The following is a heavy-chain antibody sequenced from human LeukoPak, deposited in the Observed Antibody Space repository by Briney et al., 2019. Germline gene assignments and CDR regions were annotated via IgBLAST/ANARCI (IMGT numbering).Heavy chain of an antibody. Sequence: ASVEVSCKASGYSFTRHFVHWVRQAPGEGPKWMGIVNPTDNDITYAQEFQGRVAMTTDASTNSVYMELSALRLDDTAMYYCARDGGLGRPFRSGLNYYFDYWGQGTLVTVSS. V-gene: IGHV1-46*01. CDR1: GYSFTRHF. D-gene: IGHD3-3*01. CDR3: ARDGGLGRPFRSGLNYYFDY. CDR2: VNPTDNDI. J-gene: IGHJ4*02.